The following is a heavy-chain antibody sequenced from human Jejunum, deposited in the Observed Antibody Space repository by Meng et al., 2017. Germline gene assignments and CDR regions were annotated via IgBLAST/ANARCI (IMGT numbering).Heavy chain of an antibody. V-gene: IGHV3-7*01. CDR1: GFACRSFW. Sequence: GESLKISCAATGFACRSFWMGWVRQVPGKGLEWVANIEPDGREEYYLDSVRGRFTISRDNAKNSLYLEMNSLRAEDTAVYHCTKDGSGWSAFWGQGTLVTVSS. CDR2: IEPDGREE. D-gene: IGHD6-19*01. J-gene: IGHJ4*02. CDR3: TKDGSGWSAF.